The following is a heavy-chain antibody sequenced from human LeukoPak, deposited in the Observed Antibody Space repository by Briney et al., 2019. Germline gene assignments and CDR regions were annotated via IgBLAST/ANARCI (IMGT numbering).Heavy chain of an antibody. CDR1: GFTFDDYV. CDR2: ISWNSGII. J-gene: IGHJ2*01. Sequence: GGSLRLSCAASGFTFDDYVMHWVRQAPGKGLEWVSGISWNSGIIDYADFVKGRFTISRDNAKNSLYLQMDSLRTEDTALYYCAKDRGSYSYWFFDLWGRGTVVTVSS. D-gene: IGHD1-26*01. CDR3: AKDRGSYSYWFFDL. V-gene: IGHV3-9*01.